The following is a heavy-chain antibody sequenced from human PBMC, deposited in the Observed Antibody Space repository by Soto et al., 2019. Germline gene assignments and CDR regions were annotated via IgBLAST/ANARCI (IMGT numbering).Heavy chain of an antibody. CDR2: IIPILGIA. CDR3: ARAPRGQTGWFDP. V-gene: IGHV1-69*02. D-gene: IGHD1-26*01. Sequence: QVQLVQSGAEVKKPGSSVKVSCKASGGTFSSYTISWVRQAPGQGLEWMGRIIPILGIANYAQKFQGRVTITADKSTSTDYMELSSLRSEDTAVYYCARAPRGQTGWFDPWGQGTLVTVSS. J-gene: IGHJ5*02. CDR1: GGTFSSYT.